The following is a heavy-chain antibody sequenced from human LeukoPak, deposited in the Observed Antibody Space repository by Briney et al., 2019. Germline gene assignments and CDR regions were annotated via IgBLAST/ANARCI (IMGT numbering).Heavy chain of an antibody. CDR1: GGTFSSNA. CDR3: SSGTYYNPYFYMDV. J-gene: IGHJ6*03. CDR2: IIPISGTP. D-gene: IGHD3-10*01. Sequence: GASVKVSCKASGGTFSSNAISWVRQAPGQGLEWMGGIIPISGTPNYAQKFQDRVTISADESTNTAFLELSSLRSEDTAVYYCSSGTYYNPYFYMDVWGKGTTVTISS. V-gene: IGHV1-69*01.